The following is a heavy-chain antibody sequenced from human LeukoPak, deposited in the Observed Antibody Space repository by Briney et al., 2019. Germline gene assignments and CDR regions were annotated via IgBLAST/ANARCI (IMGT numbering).Heavy chain of an antibody. CDR3: AKPSSGWSPPDY. J-gene: IGHJ4*02. Sequence: GGSLRLSCAASGFTFSSYAMSWVRQAPGKGLEWVSAINGSGGSTFYADSVKGRFTISRDKSKNTLYLLMNSLTAEDTAVYYCAKPSSGWSPPDYWGQGTLVTVSS. CDR2: INGSGGST. CDR1: GFTFSSYA. D-gene: IGHD6-19*01. V-gene: IGHV3-23*01.